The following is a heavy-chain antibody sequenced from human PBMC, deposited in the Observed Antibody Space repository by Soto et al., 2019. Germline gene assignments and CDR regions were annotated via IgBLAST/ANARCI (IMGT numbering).Heavy chain of an antibody. D-gene: IGHD3-3*01. CDR2: ISTHNGNT. CDR3: AREGILGLFDVYDL. V-gene: IGHV1-18*04. CDR1: VFTSSG. J-gene: IGHJ3*01. Sequence: ASVKVSCKASVFTSSGISWVRQAPGQRLEWMGWISTHNGNTIYAQKFQGRVIMTMDTSTTTVYMELRSLRPDDTAVYLCAREGILGLFDVYDLWGQGTMVTVSS.